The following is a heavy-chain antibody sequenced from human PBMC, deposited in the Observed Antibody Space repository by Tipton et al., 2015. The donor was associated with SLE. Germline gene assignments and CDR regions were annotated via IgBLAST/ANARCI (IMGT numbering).Heavy chain of an antibody. CDR1: GGSISSYY. V-gene: IGHV4-4*09. Sequence: TLSLTCTVSGGSISSYYWSWIRQPPGKGLEWIGYIYTSGSTNYNPSLKSRVTISVDTSKNQFSLKLSSVTAADTAVYYYARQVWYSSGWTWFDPWGQGTLVTVSS. J-gene: IGHJ5*02. CDR2: IYTSGST. D-gene: IGHD6-19*01. CDR3: ARQVWYSSGWTWFDP.